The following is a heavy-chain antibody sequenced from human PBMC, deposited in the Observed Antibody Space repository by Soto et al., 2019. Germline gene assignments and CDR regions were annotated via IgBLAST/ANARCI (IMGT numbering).Heavy chain of an antibody. Sequence: PGESLKISCKASGYSFTDYWIGWVRQMPGKGLEWMGIIYPGDSDTRYSPSFQGQVTISADKSISTAYLQWSSLKASDTAMYYCARLYRSSWYSSDYWGQGNLVTVSS. CDR2: IYPGDSDT. D-gene: IGHD6-13*01. V-gene: IGHV5-51*01. CDR3: ARLYRSSWYSSDY. J-gene: IGHJ4*02. CDR1: GYSFTDYW.